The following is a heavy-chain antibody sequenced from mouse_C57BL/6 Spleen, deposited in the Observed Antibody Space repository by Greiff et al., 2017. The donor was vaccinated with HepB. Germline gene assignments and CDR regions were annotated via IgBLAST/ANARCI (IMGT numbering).Heavy chain of an antibody. CDR3: KGDYGSSYGFAY. J-gene: IGHJ3*01. CDR2: IDPETGGT. Sequence: QVQLQHSGAELVRPGASVTLSCKASGYTFTDYEMHWVKQTPVHGLEWIGAIDPETGGTAYNQKFKGKAILTADKSSSTAYMELRSLTSEDSAVYYCKGDYGSSYGFAYWGQGTLVTVSA. CDR1: GYTFTDYE. D-gene: IGHD1-1*01. V-gene: IGHV1-15*01.